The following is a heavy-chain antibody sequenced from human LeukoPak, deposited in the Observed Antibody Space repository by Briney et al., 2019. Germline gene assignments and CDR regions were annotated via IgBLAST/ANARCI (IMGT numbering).Heavy chain of an antibody. V-gene: IGHV4-59*13. D-gene: IGHD1-26*01. Sequence: SETLSLTCSVSGGSISGYYWSWIWQPPGKGLEWIGYIYNSGSTNYNPSLKSRVTISVDTSKNQFSLKLNSVTAADTAVYYCAREPIVGATLDYWGQGTLVSVSS. J-gene: IGHJ4*02. CDR2: IYNSGST. CDR1: GGSISGYY. CDR3: AREPIVGATLDY.